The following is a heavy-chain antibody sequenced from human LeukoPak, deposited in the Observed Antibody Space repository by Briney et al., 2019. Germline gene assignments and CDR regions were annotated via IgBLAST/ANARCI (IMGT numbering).Heavy chain of an antibody. V-gene: IGHV3-30*04. Sequence: GGSLRLSCAASGFTFSSYAMHWVRQAPGKGLEWVAVISYDGSNKYYADSVKGRFTISRDNSKNTLYLQMNSLRAEDTAVYYCARDPGIAAAGTFGYWGQGTLVTVSS. CDR3: ARDPGIAAAGTFGY. CDR1: GFTFSSYA. D-gene: IGHD6-13*01. CDR2: ISYDGSNK. J-gene: IGHJ4*02.